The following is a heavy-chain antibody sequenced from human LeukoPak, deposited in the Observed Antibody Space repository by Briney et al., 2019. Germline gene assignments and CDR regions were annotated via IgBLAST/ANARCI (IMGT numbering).Heavy chain of an antibody. CDR3: VRGRLLRSTKYFDY. D-gene: IGHD2-21*02. CDR2: IDAGATST. Sequence: GGSLRLSCAASGFPVNKYEMHWVRQAPGKGLEWVSYIDAGATSTNYADSVWGRFTLSRDNAQNSVHLQMNSLRDEDTAVYYCVRGRLLRSTKYFDYWGQGALVTVSS. V-gene: IGHV3-48*03. CDR1: GFPVNKYE. J-gene: IGHJ4*02.